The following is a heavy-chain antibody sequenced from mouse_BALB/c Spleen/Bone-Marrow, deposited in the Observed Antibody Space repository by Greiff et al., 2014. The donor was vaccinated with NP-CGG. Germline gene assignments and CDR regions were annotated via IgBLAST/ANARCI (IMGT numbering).Heavy chain of an antibody. CDR3: ARSDFYFDY. D-gene: IGHD2-13*01. V-gene: IGHV1-20*02. CDR1: GYSFTGYF. Sequence: EVQLQQSGPDLVKPGASVKMSCKASGYSFTGYFMNWVMQSHGKSLEWIGRINPDNGDTFYNQKFKGKATLTVDRSSNTAQMDLRSLASEDSAVYYCARSDFYFDYWGQGTTLTVSS. CDR2: INPDNGDT. J-gene: IGHJ2*01.